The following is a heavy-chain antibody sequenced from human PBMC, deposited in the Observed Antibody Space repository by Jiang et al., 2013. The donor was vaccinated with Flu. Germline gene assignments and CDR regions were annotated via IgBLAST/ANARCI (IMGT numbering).Heavy chain of an antibody. D-gene: IGHD1-26*01. J-gene: IGHJ4*02. CDR1: GYTFTSYY. CDR3: ARDRDSGSYFDY. V-gene: IGHV1-46*01. CDR2: INPRGGRT. Sequence: SGAEVKKPGASVKVSCKASGYTFTSYYMHWVRQAPGQGLEWMGIINPRGGRTSHAQKFQGRATMTSDTSTSTVYMELSSLRSDDSAVYYCARDRDSGSYFDYWGQGTLVTVSS.